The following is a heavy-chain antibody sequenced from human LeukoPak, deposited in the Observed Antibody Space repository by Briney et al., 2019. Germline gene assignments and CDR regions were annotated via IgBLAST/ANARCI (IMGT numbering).Heavy chain of an antibody. CDR1: GYRFITFG. CDR3: ARAPTKTERFDP. CDR2: INPSGNNT. D-gene: IGHD1-14*01. V-gene: IGHV1-46*01. J-gene: IGHJ5*02. Sequence: GASVKVSCKTSGYRFITFGINWVRQAPGQGLEWMGIINPSGNNTKYAQKFQGRVTMTRNTSTSTVYMELSSLRSEDTAVYYCARAPTKTERFDPWGQGTLVTVSS.